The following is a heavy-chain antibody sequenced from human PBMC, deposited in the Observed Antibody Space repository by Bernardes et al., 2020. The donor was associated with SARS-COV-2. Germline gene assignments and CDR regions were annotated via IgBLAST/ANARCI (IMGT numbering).Heavy chain of an antibody. CDR3: TRQVKYYDFWSGPTRGQRGTYYFDY. CDR2: IRSKAYGGTT. J-gene: IGHJ4*02. V-gene: IGHV3-49*04. D-gene: IGHD3-3*01. CDR1: GFTFGDYA. Sequence: GGSLRLSCTASGFTFGDYAMSWVRQAPGKGLEWVGFIRSKAYGGTTEYAASVKGRFTISRDDSKSIAYLQMNSLKTEDTAVYYCTRQVKYYDFWSGPTRGQRGTYYFDYWGQGTLVTVSS.